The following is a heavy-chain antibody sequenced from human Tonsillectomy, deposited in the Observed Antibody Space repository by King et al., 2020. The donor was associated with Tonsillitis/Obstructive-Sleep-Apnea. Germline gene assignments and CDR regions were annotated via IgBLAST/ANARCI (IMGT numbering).Heavy chain of an antibody. CDR3: ARAPDGAFDI. V-gene: IGHV3-30*04. CDR1: GFTFSSYA. CDR2: ISYDGSKK. J-gene: IGHJ3*02. Sequence: VQLVESGGGVVQPGRSLRLSCAASGFTFSSYAMHWVRQAPGKGLEWVAVISYDGSKKYYADSVKGRFTISRDNSKNTLYLQMNSLRAEDTAVYYCARAPDGAFDIWGQGTMVTVSS. D-gene: IGHD5-24*01.